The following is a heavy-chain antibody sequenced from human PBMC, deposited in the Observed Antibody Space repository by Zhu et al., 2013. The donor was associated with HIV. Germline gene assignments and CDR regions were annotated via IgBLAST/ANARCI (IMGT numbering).Heavy chain of an antibody. D-gene: IGHD2-15*01. CDR2: INPNSGGT. Sequence: QVQLVQSGAEVKKPGASVKVSCKASGYTFTGYYMHWVRQAPGQGLEWMGWINPNSGGTNYAQKFQGRVTMTRDTSISTAYMELSRLRSDDTAVYYCARDLGYCSGGSCPHNWFDPWGQGNPGHRLL. V-gene: IGHV1-2*02. J-gene: IGHJ5*02. CDR3: ARDLGYCSGGSCPHNWFDP. CDR1: GYTFTGYY.